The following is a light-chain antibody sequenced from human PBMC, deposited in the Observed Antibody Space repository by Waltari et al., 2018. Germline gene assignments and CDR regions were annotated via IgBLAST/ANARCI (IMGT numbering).Light chain of an antibody. CDR1: QRISKR. CDR3: QQYNRCSLLS. V-gene: IGKV1-5*03. CDR2: KAS. Sequence: DIKMTKYPSTMSASVADRVIFRCRASQRISKRLAWYQQKPGDAPKRLIYKASTVESTVPSRSSGSSSWTEFARTIISLQPDDFSTYYCQQYNRCSLLSFGRGTKVEIK. J-gene: IGKJ4*01.